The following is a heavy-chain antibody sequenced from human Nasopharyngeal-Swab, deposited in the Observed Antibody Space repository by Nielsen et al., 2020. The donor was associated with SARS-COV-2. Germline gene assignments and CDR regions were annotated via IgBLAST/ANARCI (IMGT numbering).Heavy chain of an antibody. V-gene: IGHV3-66*02. D-gene: IGHD2-8*01. J-gene: IGHJ4*02. Sequence: GGSLRLSCAASGFTVSSNYTSWVRQAPGKGLEWVSVIYSGGSTYYADSVKGRFTISRDNSKNTLYLQMNSLRAEDTAVYYCARQGFVLYFDYWGQGTLVTVSS. CDR2: IYSGGST. CDR3: ARQGFVLYFDY. CDR1: GFTVSSNY.